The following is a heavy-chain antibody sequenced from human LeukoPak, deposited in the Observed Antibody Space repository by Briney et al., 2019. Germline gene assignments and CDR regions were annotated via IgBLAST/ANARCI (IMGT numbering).Heavy chain of an antibody. J-gene: IGHJ4*02. V-gene: IGHV1-69*05. Sequence: ASVKVSCKASGGTFSSYAISWGRQAPGQGLEWMGGIIPIFGTANYAQKFQGRVTITTDESTSTAYLELSSLRSEDTAVYYCARAGADPSYGWMYYFDYWGQGTLVTVSS. D-gene: IGHD5-18*01. CDR3: ARAGADPSYGWMYYFDY. CDR2: IIPIFGTA. CDR1: GGTFSSYA.